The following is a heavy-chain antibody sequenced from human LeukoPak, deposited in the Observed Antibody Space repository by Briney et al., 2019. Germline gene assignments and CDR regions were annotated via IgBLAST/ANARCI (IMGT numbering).Heavy chain of an antibody. Sequence: PSETLSLTCAVSGGSISSGGYSWSWIRQPPGKGLEWIGYIYHSGSTYYNPSLKSRVTISVDRSKNQFSLKLSSVTAAGTAVYYCATSYYDSSGYYYFDYWGQGTLVTVSS. V-gene: IGHV4-30-2*01. CDR1: GGSISSGGYS. CDR2: IYHSGST. D-gene: IGHD3-22*01. J-gene: IGHJ4*02. CDR3: ATSYYDSSGYYYFDY.